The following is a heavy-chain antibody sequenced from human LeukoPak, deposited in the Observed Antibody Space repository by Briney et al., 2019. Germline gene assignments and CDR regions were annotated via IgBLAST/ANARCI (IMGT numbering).Heavy chain of an antibody. D-gene: IGHD2-2*01. Sequence: PSETLSLTCTVSGVSISSSTYYWGWLRQPPGTGLEWIGSIYYSGSTYYNPSLKSRVTISVDTSENQFSLKLSSVTAADTAVYYCARDSSSSDAFDIWGQGTMVTVSS. CDR2: IYYSGST. V-gene: IGHV4-39*01. J-gene: IGHJ3*02. CDR1: GVSISSSTYY. CDR3: ARDSSSSDAFDI.